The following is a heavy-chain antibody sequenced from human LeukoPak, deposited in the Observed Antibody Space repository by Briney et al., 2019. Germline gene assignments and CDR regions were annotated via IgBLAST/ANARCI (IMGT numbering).Heavy chain of an antibody. D-gene: IGHD1-1*01. CDR1: GGSVSHYY. V-gene: IGHV4-59*02. J-gene: IGHJ4*02. Sequence: PSETLSLTCNVSGGSVSHYYWSWIRQPPGKGLEWIGYKYYGGSSNYNPSLKSRVTISIDTSKNQFSLKLNSVTAADTAVYYCAGPTYMSATGYFDYWGQGILVTVSS. CDR2: KYYGGSS. CDR3: AGPTYMSATGYFDY.